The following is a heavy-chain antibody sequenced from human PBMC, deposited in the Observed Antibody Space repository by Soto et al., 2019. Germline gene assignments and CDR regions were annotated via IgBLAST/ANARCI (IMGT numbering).Heavy chain of an antibody. D-gene: IGHD5-18*01. Sequence: SVKVSCKASGGTFSSYAISWVRQAPGQGLEWMGGIIPIFGTANYAQKFQGRVTITADESTSTAYMELSSLRSEDTAVDYCAGFWEFTYSYVSAEVDPWGQGTLVTVSS. CDR2: IIPIFGTA. CDR1: GGTFSSYA. CDR3: AGFWEFTYSYVSAEVDP. V-gene: IGHV1-69*13. J-gene: IGHJ5*02.